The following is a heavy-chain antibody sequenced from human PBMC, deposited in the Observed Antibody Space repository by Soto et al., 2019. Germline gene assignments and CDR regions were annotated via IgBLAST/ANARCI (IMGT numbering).Heavy chain of an antibody. CDR3: ASLDTARVETAGY. CDR2: INTDGTTT. J-gene: IGHJ4*02. V-gene: IGHV3-74*01. Sequence: GGSLRLSCAVSGFTFSSYWMHWVRQAPGKGLVWVSRINTDGTTTTYADSVKGRFTISRDNAKNSLYLQMNSLRFEDTALYYCASLDTARVETAGYWGQGTRVTVSS. CDR1: GFTFSSYW. D-gene: IGHD5-18*01.